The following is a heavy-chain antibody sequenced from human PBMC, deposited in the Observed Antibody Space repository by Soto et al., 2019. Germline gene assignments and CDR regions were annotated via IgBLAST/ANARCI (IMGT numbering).Heavy chain of an antibody. Sequence: ALTLFWPASGFPVSSVEMHVVRPAPGKGLEWVAVISFDGSNKYYADSVKGRFTISRDNSRNTLFLQMDSLRPEDTAVYYCAKDSMGDYYGMDVWGQGTTVTVSS. CDR1: GFPVSSVE. CDR2: ISFDGSNK. D-gene: IGHD1-26*01. J-gene: IGHJ6*02. CDR3: AKDSMGDYYGMDV. V-gene: IGHV3-30*04.